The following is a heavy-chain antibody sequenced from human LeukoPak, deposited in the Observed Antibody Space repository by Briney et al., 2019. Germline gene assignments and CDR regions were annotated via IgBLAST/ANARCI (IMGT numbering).Heavy chain of an antibody. CDR3: ASRAWFGESLRDY. V-gene: IGHV3-74*01. D-gene: IGHD3-10*01. CDR1: GFTFSSYW. Sequence: PGGSLRLSCAASGFTFSSYWMPWVRQAPGKGLVWVSRINSDGSSTSYADSVKGRFTISRDNSKNTLYLQMNSLRAEDTAVYYCASRAWFGESLRDYWGQGTLVTVSS. J-gene: IGHJ4*02. CDR2: INSDGSST.